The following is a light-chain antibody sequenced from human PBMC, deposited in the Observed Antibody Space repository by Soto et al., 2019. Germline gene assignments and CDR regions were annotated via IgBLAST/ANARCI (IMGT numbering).Light chain of an antibody. CDR2: DVS. Sequence: QSALTQPRSVSGSPGQSVSISCTGTSSDVGGYNYVSWYQQHPGKAPNVMIYDVSKRPSGVPDRFSGSKSGNTASLTISGLQSEDEADYYCCSYAGRFTYVFGTGTKLTVL. V-gene: IGLV2-11*01. CDR1: SSDVGGYNY. J-gene: IGLJ1*01. CDR3: CSYAGRFTYV.